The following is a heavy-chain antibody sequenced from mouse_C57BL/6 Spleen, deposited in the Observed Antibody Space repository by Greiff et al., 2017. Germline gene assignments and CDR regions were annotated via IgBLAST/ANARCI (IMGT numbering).Heavy chain of an antibody. V-gene: IGHV1-52*01. CDR3: ARECLTGYFAY. D-gene: IGHD6-1*01. Sequence: VQLQQPGAELVRPGSSVKLSCKASGYTFTSYWMHWVKQRPKQGLEWIGNIDPSDSETHYTQKFKDKATLTVDKTSSTAYMQLSSLTSEDSAVYYCARECLTGYFAYWGQGTTLTVSS. J-gene: IGHJ2*01. CDR2: IDPSDSET. CDR1: GYTFTSYW.